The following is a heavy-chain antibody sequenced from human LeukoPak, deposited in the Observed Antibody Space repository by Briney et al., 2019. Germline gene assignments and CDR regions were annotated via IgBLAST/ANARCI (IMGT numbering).Heavy chain of an antibody. CDR2: IKSKTDGGTT. CDR1: GFTFSNAW. D-gene: IGHD2-21*02. V-gene: IGHV3-15*01. Sequence: GGSLRLSCAASGFTFSNAWMSWVRQAPGKGLEWVGRIKSKTDGGTTDYAAPVKGRFTISRDDSKNTLYLQMNSLKTEDTAVYYCTSDRTAPEAFDIWGQGTMVTVSS. J-gene: IGHJ3*02. CDR3: TSDRTAPEAFDI.